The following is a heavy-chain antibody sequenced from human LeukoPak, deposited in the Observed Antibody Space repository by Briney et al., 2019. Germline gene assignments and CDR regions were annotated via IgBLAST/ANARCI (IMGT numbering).Heavy chain of an antibody. D-gene: IGHD3-3*01. J-gene: IGHJ5*02. V-gene: IGHV3-7*01. CDR3: ARDNDDFWSGYYPTWFVP. CDR2: IKQDGSEK. Sequence: GGSLRLSCAASGFTFSSYWMSWVRQAPGKGLEWVANIKQDGSEKYYVDSVKGRFTISRDNAKNSLYLQMNSLRAEDTAVYYCARDNDDFWSGYYPTWFVPWGQGTLVTVSS. CDR1: GFTFSSYW.